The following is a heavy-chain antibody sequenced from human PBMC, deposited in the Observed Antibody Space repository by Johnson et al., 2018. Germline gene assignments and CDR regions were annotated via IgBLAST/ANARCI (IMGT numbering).Heavy chain of an antibody. Sequence: VQLVQSGGGVVRPGGSLRLSCAASGFTFSGSAMHWVRQASGKGLEWVGRIRSKANSYAPAYAASVKGRFTISRDDSKNTAYLKMNSLKTEDTAVYYCTGHGVYCGGDCDYYYYYGMDVWGQGTTVTVSS. J-gene: IGHJ6*02. D-gene: IGHD2-21*02. CDR1: GFTFSGSA. V-gene: IGHV3-73*01. CDR2: IRSKANSYAP. CDR3: TGHGVYCGGDCDYYYYYGMDV.